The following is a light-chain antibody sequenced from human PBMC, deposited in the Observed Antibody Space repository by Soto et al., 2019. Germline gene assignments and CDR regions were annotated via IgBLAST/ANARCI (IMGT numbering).Light chain of an antibody. J-gene: IGKJ2*01. CDR3: QQSFDRSFT. CDR2: AAS. V-gene: IGKV1-39*01. Sequence: DIQMTQSTSSLSASVGDRVSFTCRASETISSNYLSWHQKQPGQAPKLLIYAASSVHSGVSARFSGSGSGTDFTLTISSVQPEDSATYFCQQSFDRSFTFGQGTNLE. CDR1: ETISSNY.